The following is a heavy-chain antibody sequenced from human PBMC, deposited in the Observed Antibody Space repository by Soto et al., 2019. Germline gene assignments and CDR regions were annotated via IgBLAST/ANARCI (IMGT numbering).Heavy chain of an antibody. CDR3: AKEVRRTFVPPATAFDY. D-gene: IGHD2-2*01. CDR1: GFTFSSYG. CDR2: ISYDGSNK. Sequence: GGSLRLSCAASGFTFSSYGMHWVRQAPGKGLEWVAVISYDGSNKYYADSVKGRFTISRDNSKNTLYLQMNSLRDEDTAVYYCAKEVRRTFVPPATAFDYWGQGTLVIVSS. V-gene: IGHV3-30*18. J-gene: IGHJ4*02.